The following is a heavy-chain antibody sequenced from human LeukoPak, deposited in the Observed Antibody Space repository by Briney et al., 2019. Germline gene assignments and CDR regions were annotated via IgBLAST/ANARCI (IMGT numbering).Heavy chain of an antibody. CDR2: IYYSGST. V-gene: IGHV4-59*08. Sequence: SETLSLTCTVSGDSISSYYWSWLRQPPGKGLEWIGYIYYSGSTNYNPSLKSRVTISVDTSKNQFSLKLSSVTAADTAVYYCARHSGGYEPIDYWGQGTLVTVSS. J-gene: IGHJ4*02. CDR3: ARHSGGYEPIDY. D-gene: IGHD5-12*01. CDR1: GDSISSYY.